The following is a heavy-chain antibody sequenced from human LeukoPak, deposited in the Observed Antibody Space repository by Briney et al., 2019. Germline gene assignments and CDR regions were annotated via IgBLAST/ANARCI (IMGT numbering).Heavy chain of an antibody. J-gene: IGHJ5*02. V-gene: IGHV4-4*02. D-gene: IGHD6-13*01. CDR3: ARVGERRTSVVGANRETIAAAGPTKFDP. CDR1: GDSISSSNR. Sequence: SETLSLTCAVSGDSISSSNRWSWVRQPPGKGLEWIGEIHHSGSTNYKPSLKGRVTMSVDTSKNQFSLKLNSVTAADTAVYYCARVGERRTSVVGANRETIAAAGPTKFDPWGQGTLVTVSS. CDR2: IHHSGST.